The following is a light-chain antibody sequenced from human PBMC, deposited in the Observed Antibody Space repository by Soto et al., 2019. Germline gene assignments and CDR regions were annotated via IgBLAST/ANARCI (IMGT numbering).Light chain of an antibody. J-gene: IGKJ5*01. Sequence: EIELTQSPATLSLSPGERATLSCRASQSVSSYLAWYQQKPGQAPRLLIYDASNRATGIPARFSGSGSGTDFTLTISSLEPEDFAVYYCQQRSNWITFGQGTRLEIE. CDR1: QSVSSY. V-gene: IGKV3-11*01. CDR3: QQRSNWIT. CDR2: DAS.